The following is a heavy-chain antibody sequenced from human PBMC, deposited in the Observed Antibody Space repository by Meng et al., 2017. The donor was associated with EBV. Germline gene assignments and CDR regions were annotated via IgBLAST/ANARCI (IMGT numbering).Heavy chain of an antibody. CDR1: GGTFSSYA. CDR3: ARAEIAAAGRLDY. Sequence: VQRGQAGAEVKKPGSSVKVSCKASGGTFSSYAISWVRQAPGQGLEWMGGIIPIFGTANYAQKFQGRVTITADKSTSTAYMELSSLRSEDTAVYYCARAEIAAAGRLDYWGQGTLVTVSS. CDR2: IIPIFGTA. J-gene: IGHJ4*02. D-gene: IGHD6-13*01. V-gene: IGHV1-69*06.